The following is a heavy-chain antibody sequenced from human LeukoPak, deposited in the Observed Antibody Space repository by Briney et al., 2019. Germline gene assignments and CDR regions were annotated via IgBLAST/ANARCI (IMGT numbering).Heavy chain of an antibody. Sequence: SETLSLTCTVSGGSISSYYWSWIRQPPGKGLEWIGYIYYSGSTNYNPSLKSRVTISVDTSKNQFSLKLSSVTAADTAVYDCAGVRAYRRKRWFDPWGQGTLVTVSS. J-gene: IGHJ5*02. CDR1: GGSISSYY. V-gene: IGHV4-59*01. CDR3: AGVRAYRRKRWFDP. D-gene: IGHD3-16*02. CDR2: IYYSGST.